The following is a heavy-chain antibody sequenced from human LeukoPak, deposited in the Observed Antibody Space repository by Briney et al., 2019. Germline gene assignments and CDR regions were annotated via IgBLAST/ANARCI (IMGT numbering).Heavy chain of an antibody. J-gene: IGHJ6*03. CDR1: GFPFSSFE. CDR2: ISHSGRTI. V-gene: IGHV3-48*03. D-gene: IGHD3-9*01. Sequence: GGSLRLSCAASGFPFSSFEMNWVRQSPGKGLEWVSYISHSGRTIYYADSVRGRFTISRDNAKNSLYLQMNSLRAEDTAVYYCASASTTFDYYYYYMDVWGKGTTGTVSS. CDR3: ASASTTFDYYYYYMDV.